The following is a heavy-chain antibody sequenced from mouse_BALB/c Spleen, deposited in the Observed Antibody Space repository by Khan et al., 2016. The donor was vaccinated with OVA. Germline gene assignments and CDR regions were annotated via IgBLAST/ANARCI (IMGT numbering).Heavy chain of an antibody. CDR1: DYSFTDYN. J-gene: IGHJ2*01. Sequence: EVQLQESGPELVKPGTSVKVSCKASDYSFTDYNMFWVKQSLRKSLEWIGYIDPYNGGTNYNQKFEGKATLTVDKSSSTAFMHLNSLTSEDSAVYYCALIYYYGTGFDFWGQGTTLTVSS. CDR3: ALIYYYGTGFDF. D-gene: IGHD1-1*01. CDR2: IDPYNGGT. V-gene: IGHV1S135*01.